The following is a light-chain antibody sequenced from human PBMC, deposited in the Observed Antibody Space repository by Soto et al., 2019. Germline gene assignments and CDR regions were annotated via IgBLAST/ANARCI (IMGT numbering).Light chain of an antibody. V-gene: IGLV2-14*01. CDR1: SSDFGDYNY. CDR2: EVN. Sequence: QSALTQPASVSGSPGQSITISCTGTSSDFGDYNYVSWYLQHPGKAPKLVISEVNNRPSGVSNRFSGSKSGNTASLTISGFQAEDEADYFCSSYKSISTLVFGTGTKLTVL. J-gene: IGLJ1*01. CDR3: SSYKSISTLV.